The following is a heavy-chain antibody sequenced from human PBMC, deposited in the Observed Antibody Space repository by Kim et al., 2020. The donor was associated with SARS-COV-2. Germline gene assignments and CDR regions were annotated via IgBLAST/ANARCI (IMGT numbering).Heavy chain of an antibody. CDR3: AKDQGTTAVKCGRFDP. CDR2: IWYDGGNK. Sequence: GGSLRLSCAASGFAFSSYAMHWVRQAPGKGLEWVAVIWYDGGNKYYGDSVKGRFSISRDNSKNTVYLQMNSLRAEDTAVYYCAKDQGTTAVKCGRFDPWG. CDR1: GFAFSSYA. J-gene: IGHJ5*02. V-gene: IGHV3-33*06. D-gene: IGHD4-17*01.